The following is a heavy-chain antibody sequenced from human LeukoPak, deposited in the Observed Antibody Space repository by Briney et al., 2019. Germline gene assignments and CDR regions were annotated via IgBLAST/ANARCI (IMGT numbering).Heavy chain of an antibody. CDR3: ERRTRAGGNKCYYYMDV. Sequence: GASVKLSCNASGYTFTSYGNSWERHPPGQGLERMGGTSAYNGNTNYAQKLQGIVTMTTDTSTSTAYMELRSLRSDDTDVYYCERRTRAGGNKCYYYMDVWGKGTTVTVSS. D-gene: IGHD4-23*01. CDR2: TSAYNGNT. J-gene: IGHJ6*03. CDR1: GYTFTSYG. V-gene: IGHV1-18*01.